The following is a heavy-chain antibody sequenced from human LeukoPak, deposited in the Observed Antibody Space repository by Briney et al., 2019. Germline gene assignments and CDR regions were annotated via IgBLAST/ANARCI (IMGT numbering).Heavy chain of an antibody. D-gene: IGHD5-18*01. CDR2: IGTSTSYI. CDR1: GFTFSTYI. CDR3: ARARIQLWLPLDY. Sequence: PGGSLRLSCAASGFTFSTYIMNWVRQTPGKGLEWVSSIGTSTSYIYYADSVKGRFTISRDNAKNSLYLQMNSLRAEDTAVYYCARARIQLWLPLDYWGQGTLVTVSS. J-gene: IGHJ4*02. V-gene: IGHV3-21*01.